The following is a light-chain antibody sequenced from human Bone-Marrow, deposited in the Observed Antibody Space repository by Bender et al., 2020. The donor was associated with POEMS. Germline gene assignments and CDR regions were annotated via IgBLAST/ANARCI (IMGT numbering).Light chain of an antibody. Sequence: QSALTQPPSASGSPGQSVTISCTGTTNDVGSYNYVSWYQQHPGKAPKLVIYDVTKRPSGVPDRFSGSKSGNTASLTVSGLQAEDEADYYCTSYTTDRTYVFGTGTEVTVL. CDR1: TNDVGSYNY. V-gene: IGLV2-8*01. CDR3: TSYTTDRTYV. J-gene: IGLJ1*01. CDR2: DVT.